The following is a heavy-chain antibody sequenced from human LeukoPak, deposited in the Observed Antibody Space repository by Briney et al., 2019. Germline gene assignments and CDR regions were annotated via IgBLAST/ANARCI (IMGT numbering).Heavy chain of an antibody. D-gene: IGHD3-16*01. CDR3: AREEEGGTFDY. CDR2: INHSGGNT. J-gene: IGHJ4*02. CDR1: GYTFTSYY. V-gene: IGHV1-46*01. Sequence: ASVKVSCKASGYTFTSYYMHWVRQAPGQGLEWMGIINHSGGNTNYAQKFQGRVTMTRDTSTTTVYMELSSLRSEDTAVYYCAREEEGGTFDYWGQGTLVTVSS.